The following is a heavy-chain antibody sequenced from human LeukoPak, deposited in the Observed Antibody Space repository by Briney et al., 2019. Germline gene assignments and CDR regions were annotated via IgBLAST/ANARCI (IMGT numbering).Heavy chain of an antibody. J-gene: IGHJ4*02. Sequence: PGGSLRLSCAASGFTFSSYAMSWVRQAPGKGLEWVSAISGSGGSTYYADSVKGRFTISRDNSKNTLYLQMDSLGAEDTAVYYCATGAGWPSFFFDYWGQGTLVTVSS. CDR3: ATGAGWPSFFFDY. D-gene: IGHD3-3*02. CDR2: ISGSGGST. V-gene: IGHV3-23*01. CDR1: GFTFSSYA.